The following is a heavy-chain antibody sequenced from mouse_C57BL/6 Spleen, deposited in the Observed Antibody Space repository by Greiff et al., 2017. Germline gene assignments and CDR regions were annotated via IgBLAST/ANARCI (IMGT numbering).Heavy chain of an antibody. Sequence: EVKVEESGGGLVKPGGSLKLSCAASGFTFSSYTMSWVRQTPEKRLEWVATISGGGGNTYYPDSVKGRFTISRDNAKNTLYLQMSSLRSEDTALYYCARRGSNYPYYFDYWGQGTTLTVSS. CDR3: ARRGSNYPYYFDY. J-gene: IGHJ2*01. V-gene: IGHV5-9*01. CDR1: GFTFSSYT. D-gene: IGHD2-5*01. CDR2: ISGGGGNT.